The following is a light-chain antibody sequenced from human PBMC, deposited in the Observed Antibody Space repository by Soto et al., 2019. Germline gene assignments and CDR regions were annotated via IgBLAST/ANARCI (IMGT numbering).Light chain of an antibody. CDR3: VSLRNTNAGV. J-gene: IGLJ3*02. V-gene: IGLV2-14*01. CDR2: EVS. Sequence: QSALTQPASVSGSPGQSITISCTGTSSDVGGYQYVSWYQQHPGKAPKLVIYEVSNRPSGVSNRFSGSKSANTASLAISGLQAEDEADYYCVSLRNTNAGVFGGGTKVTVL. CDR1: SSDVGGYQY.